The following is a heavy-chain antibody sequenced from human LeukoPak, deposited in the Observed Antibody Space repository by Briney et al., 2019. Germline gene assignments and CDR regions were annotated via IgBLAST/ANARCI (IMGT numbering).Heavy chain of an antibody. Sequence: SETLSLTCTVSGGSISSGGYYWSWIRQHPGKGLEWIGYIYYSGSTCYNPSLKSRVTISVDTSKNQFSLKLSSVTAADTAVYYCAREQGYCTNGVCYTYFDYWGQGTLVTVSS. V-gene: IGHV4-31*03. CDR3: AREQGYCTNGVCYTYFDY. CDR1: GGSISSGGYY. J-gene: IGHJ4*02. CDR2: IYYSGST. D-gene: IGHD2-8*01.